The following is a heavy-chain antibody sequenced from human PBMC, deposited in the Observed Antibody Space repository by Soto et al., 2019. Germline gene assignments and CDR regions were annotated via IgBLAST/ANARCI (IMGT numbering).Heavy chain of an antibody. CDR3: VRGSGGLDS. Sequence: GGSLRLSCAASGFTFSSYWMSWVRQAPGKGLEWVANIKQDGSEKYYVDSVKGRFSISRDNAKNMVYLQMNSLRPEDTAVYYCVRGSGGLDSWGQGTVVTVLL. CDR2: IKQDGSEK. CDR1: GFTFSSYW. J-gene: IGHJ4*02. D-gene: IGHD3-16*01. V-gene: IGHV3-7*01.